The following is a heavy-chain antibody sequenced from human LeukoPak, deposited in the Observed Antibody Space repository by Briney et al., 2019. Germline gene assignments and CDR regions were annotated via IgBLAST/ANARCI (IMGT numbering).Heavy chain of an antibody. Sequence: ASVKVSCKVSGYTLTELSMHWVRQAPGKGLEWMGGFDPEDGETIYAQKFQGRVTMTEDTSTDTAYMELSSLRSEDTAVYYCATDGITHVAFDIWGQGTMVTVSS. CDR1: GYTLTELS. D-gene: IGHD3-10*01. CDR3: ATDGITHVAFDI. V-gene: IGHV1-24*01. CDR2: FDPEDGET. J-gene: IGHJ3*02.